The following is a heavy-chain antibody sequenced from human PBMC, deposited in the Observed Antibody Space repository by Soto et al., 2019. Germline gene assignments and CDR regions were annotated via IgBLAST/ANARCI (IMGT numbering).Heavy chain of an antibody. J-gene: IGHJ3*02. CDR2: IYYSGST. Sequence: PSETLSLTCTVSGGSISSGDYYWSWIRQPPGKGLEWIGYIYYSGSTYYTPSLKSRVTISVDTSKNQFSLKLSSVTAADTAVYYCARRKVGATAWVAFDIWGPGTMVTVSS. V-gene: IGHV4-30-4*01. CDR1: GGSISSGDYY. CDR3: ARRKVGATAWVAFDI. D-gene: IGHD1-26*01.